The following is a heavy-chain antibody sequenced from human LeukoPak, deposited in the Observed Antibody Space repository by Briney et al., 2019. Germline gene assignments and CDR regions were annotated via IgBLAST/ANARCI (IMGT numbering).Heavy chain of an antibody. CDR3: AREVGATNSIDY. D-gene: IGHD1-26*01. Sequence: RASVKVSCKASGYTFTSYYMHWVRQAPGQGLEWMGIINPSGGSTSYAQKFQGRVTMTRDPSTSTVYMELSSLRSEDTAVYYCAREVGATNSIDYWGQGTLVTVSS. V-gene: IGHV1-46*03. CDR2: INPSGGST. CDR1: GYTFTSYY. J-gene: IGHJ4*02.